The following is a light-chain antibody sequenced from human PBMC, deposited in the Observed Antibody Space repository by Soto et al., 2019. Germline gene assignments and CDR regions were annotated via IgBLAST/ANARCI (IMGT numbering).Light chain of an antibody. Sequence: QSVLTQPPSVSGAPGQRVTISCTGGSSNIGAGYDVHWYQQLPGTAPKLLIYGNSNRPSGVPDRFSGSRSGTSASLAITGLQAEDEADYYCQSYDISLSGRVFGGGTKVTVL. J-gene: IGLJ3*02. CDR3: QSYDISLSGRV. CDR1: SSNIGAGYD. CDR2: GNS. V-gene: IGLV1-40*01.